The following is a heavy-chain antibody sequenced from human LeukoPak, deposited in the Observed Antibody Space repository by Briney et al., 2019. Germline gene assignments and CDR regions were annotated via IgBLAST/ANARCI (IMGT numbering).Heavy chain of an antibody. D-gene: IGHD3-3*01. CDR1: GFTFSSYW. CDR3: ARAEPTIFGVVIIGGFFDY. Sequence: GGSLRLSCAASGFTFSSYWMSWVRQAPGKGLEWVANIKQDGSEKYYVDSVKGRFTISRDNAKNSLYLQMNSLRAEDTAVHYCARAEPTIFGVVIIGGFFDYWGQGTLVTVSS. V-gene: IGHV3-7*01. CDR2: IKQDGSEK. J-gene: IGHJ4*02.